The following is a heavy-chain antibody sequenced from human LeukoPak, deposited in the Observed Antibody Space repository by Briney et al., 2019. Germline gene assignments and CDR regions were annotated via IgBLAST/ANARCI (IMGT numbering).Heavy chain of an antibody. D-gene: IGHD4-23*01. J-gene: IGHJ4*02. CDR1: GSSISSYY. CDR2: IYYSGST. CDR3: ASTALRWAYFDY. Sequence: SETLSLTCTVSGSSISSYYWSWIRQPPGKGLEWIGYIYYSGSTNYNPSLKSRVTISVDTSKNQFSLKLSSVTAADTAVYYCASTALRWAYFDYWGQGTLVTVSS. V-gene: IGHV4-59*01.